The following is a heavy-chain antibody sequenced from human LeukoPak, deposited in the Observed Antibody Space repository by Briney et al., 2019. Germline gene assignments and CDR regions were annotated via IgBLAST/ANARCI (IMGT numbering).Heavy chain of an antibody. Sequence: SETLSLTCTVSGDSISNYYWSWIRQPPGKGLEWIGYIYYSGSTNYNPSLKSRVTISVDTSKNQFSLKLSSATAADTAVYYCARDRGGNYQYYFDYWGQGTLVTVSS. CDR3: ARDRGGNYQYYFDY. J-gene: IGHJ4*02. CDR2: IYYSGST. V-gene: IGHV4-59*01. D-gene: IGHD4-23*01. CDR1: GDSISNYY.